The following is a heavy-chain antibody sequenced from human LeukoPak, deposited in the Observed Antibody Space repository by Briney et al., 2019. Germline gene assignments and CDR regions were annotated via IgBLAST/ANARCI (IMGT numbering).Heavy chain of an antibody. Sequence: SETLSLTCTVSGGSISSYYWSWIRQPPGKGLEWIGYIYYSGSTNYNPSLKSRVTISVDTSKNQFPLNLSSVTAADTAVYYCAREGSGYTDAFDIWGQGTMVTVSS. V-gene: IGHV4-59*01. CDR3: AREGSGYTDAFDI. CDR2: IYYSGST. J-gene: IGHJ3*02. CDR1: GGSISSYY. D-gene: IGHD3-3*01.